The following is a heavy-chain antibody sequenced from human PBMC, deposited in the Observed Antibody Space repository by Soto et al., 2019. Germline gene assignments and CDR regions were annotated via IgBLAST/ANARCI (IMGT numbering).Heavy chain of an antibody. V-gene: IGHV1-2*02. CDR3: AIGYSYGPHYFDY. D-gene: IGHD5-18*01. CDR1: GYTCTGYY. CDR2: INPNSGGT. Sequence: GASVKVSCKASGYTCTGYYMHWVRQAPGQGLEWMGWINPNSGGTNYAQKFQGRVTMTRDTSISTAYMELSRLRSDDTAVYYCAIGYSYGPHYFDYWGQGTLVTVSS. J-gene: IGHJ4*02.